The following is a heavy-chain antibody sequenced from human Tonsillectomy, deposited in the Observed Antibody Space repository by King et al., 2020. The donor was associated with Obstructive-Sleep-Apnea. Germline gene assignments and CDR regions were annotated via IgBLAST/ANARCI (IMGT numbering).Heavy chain of an antibody. CDR3: AREYWGPDY. CDR1: GFTFSSYW. CDR2: IKQDGSVK. J-gene: IGHJ4*02. D-gene: IGHD3-16*01. Sequence: VQLVESGGGLVQPGGSVRLSCGASGFTFSSYWMTWVRQAPGKGLEWVANIKQDGSVKNFEDSVKGRFTISRDNAKKSGCLQMNSLTAEDTAVYYCAREYWGPDYWGQGTLVTVSS. V-gene: IGHV3-7*01.